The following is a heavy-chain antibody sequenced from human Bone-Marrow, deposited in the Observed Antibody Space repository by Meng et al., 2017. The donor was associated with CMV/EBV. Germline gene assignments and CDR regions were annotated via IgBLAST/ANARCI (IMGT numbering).Heavy chain of an antibody. V-gene: IGHV1-3*02. D-gene: IGHD1-26*01. CDR3: ARGIVGATPLSDPLGY. J-gene: IGHJ4*02. CDR2: SNAGNGNT. CDR1: GYTFTSYA. Sequence: ASVKVSCKASGYTFTSYAMHWVRQAPGQRLEWMGWSNAGNGNTKYSQEFQGRVTITRDTSASTAYMELSSLRSEDMAVYYCARGIVGATPLSDPLGYWGQGTLVTVSS.